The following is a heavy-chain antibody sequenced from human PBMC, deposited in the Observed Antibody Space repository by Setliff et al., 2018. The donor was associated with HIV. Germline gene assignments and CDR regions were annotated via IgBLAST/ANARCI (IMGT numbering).Heavy chain of an antibody. CDR3: ARPHSGRGGGAWFDP. D-gene: IGHD6-19*01. CDR2: ILNGETT. Sequence: PSETLSLTCTVSGDSINSGHYYWGWIRQPPGKGLEWIGNILNGETTFYNPSLKNRVTISVDTSKNQFSLRLASVTAADTAVYHCARPHSGRGGGAWFDPWGHGTRVTVS. V-gene: IGHV4-39*01. CDR1: GDSINSGHYY. J-gene: IGHJ5*02.